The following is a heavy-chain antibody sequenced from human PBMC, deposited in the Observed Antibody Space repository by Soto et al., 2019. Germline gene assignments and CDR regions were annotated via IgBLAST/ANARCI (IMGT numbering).Heavy chain of an antibody. CDR2: ISGSGGST. CDR3: AKVSSLGLWFGEDPNWFDP. Sequence: GGSLRLSCAASGFTFSSYAMSWVRQAPGKGLEWVSAISGSGGSTYYADSVKGRFTISRDNSKNTLYLQMNSLRAEDTAVYYCAKVSSLGLWFGEDPNWFDPWGQGTLVTVSS. D-gene: IGHD3-10*01. CDR1: GFTFSSYA. V-gene: IGHV3-23*01. J-gene: IGHJ5*02.